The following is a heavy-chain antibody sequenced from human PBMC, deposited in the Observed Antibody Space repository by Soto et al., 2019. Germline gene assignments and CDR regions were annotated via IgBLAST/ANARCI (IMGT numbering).Heavy chain of an antibody. J-gene: IGHJ6*02. D-gene: IGHD6-19*01. CDR2: IWYDGSKK. CDR1: GFIFSSYD. Sequence: QVQLVESGGGVVQPGRSLRLSCAASGFIFSSYDMHWVRQSPGKGLEWVAVIWYDGSKKYYADSVKGRFTISRDNSKNTLYLQTNSLRAEDTAVYYCARDGLWLAYGGMDVWGQGTTVTVSS. V-gene: IGHV3-33*01. CDR3: ARDGLWLAYGGMDV.